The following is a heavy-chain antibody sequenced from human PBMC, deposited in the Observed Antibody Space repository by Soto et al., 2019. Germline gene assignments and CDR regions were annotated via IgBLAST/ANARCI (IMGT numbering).Heavy chain of an antibody. V-gene: IGHV1-8*01. Sequence: GASVKVSCKASGYTLTSYDINWGRQATGQGLEWMGWMNPNSGNTAYAQKFQGRVTMTRNTSISTAYMELSSLRSEDTAVYYCARERTGPNYFDYWGQGTLVTVSS. D-gene: IGHD1-7*01. CDR1: GYTLTSYD. CDR2: MNPNSGNT. J-gene: IGHJ4*02. CDR3: ARERTGPNYFDY.